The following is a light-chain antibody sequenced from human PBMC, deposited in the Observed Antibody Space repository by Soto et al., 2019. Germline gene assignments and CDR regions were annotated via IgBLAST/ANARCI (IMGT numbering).Light chain of an antibody. CDR2: DTS. Sequence: QTVVTQEPSLTVSPGGTVTLTCGSSTGAVTSGHYPYWFQQKPGQAPRTLIYDTSNKHSWTPARFSGSLLGGKAALTLSGAQTEDEADYYCLLLDSTGRVFGGGTKLTVL. CDR3: LLLDSTGRV. CDR1: TGAVTSGHY. J-gene: IGLJ2*01. V-gene: IGLV7-46*01.